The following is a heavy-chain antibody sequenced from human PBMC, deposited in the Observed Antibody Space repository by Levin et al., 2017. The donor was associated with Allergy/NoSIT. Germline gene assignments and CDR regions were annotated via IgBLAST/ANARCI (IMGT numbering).Heavy chain of an antibody. CDR1: GFTFSSYW. Sequence: GGSLRLSCVASGFTFSSYWMHWVRQTPGKGLVCVSRINGDGSTTTYADSVKGRFTISRDNAKNTLYLQLNSLRAEDTAVYYCARARYCTSGDCYSDSWGQGTLVTVSS. D-gene: IGHD2-8*01. CDR2: INGDGSTT. J-gene: IGHJ4*02. V-gene: IGHV3-74*01. CDR3: ARARYCTSGDCYSDS.